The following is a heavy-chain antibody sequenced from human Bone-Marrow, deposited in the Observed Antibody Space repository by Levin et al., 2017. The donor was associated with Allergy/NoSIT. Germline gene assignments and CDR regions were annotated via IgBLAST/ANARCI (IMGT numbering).Heavy chain of an antibody. Sequence: GGSLRLSCAASDFIVGSNYMSWVRQAPGKGLDWVSVIHSAGSAYYADSVKGRFSIFRDNSKNTLYLQMNSLRAEDTAVYYCVARSNGMDVWGQGTTVTVSS. CDR3: VARSNGMDV. J-gene: IGHJ6*02. CDR2: IHSAGSA. CDR1: DFIVGSNY. D-gene: IGHD5-12*01. V-gene: IGHV3-66*01.